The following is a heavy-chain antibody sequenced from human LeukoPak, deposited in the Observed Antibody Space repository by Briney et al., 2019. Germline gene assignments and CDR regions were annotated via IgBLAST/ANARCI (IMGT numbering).Heavy chain of an antibody. CDR3: ARDGDSPMVDFDY. CDR1: GYSFTDYY. CDR2: IFPRNGDT. V-gene: IGHV1-2*06. D-gene: IGHD5-18*01. Sequence: ASVKVSCKTSGYSFTDYYMHWVRQAPGQGLEWVGRIFPRNGDTNYAQKFQDRVTLTRDTSISTAYMELSRLTSDDTAIYYCARDGDSPMVDFDYWGQGTLVTVSS. J-gene: IGHJ4*02.